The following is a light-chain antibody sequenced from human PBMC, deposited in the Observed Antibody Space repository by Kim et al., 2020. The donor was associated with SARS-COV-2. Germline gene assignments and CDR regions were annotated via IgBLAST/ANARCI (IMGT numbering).Light chain of an antibody. CDR2: RDT. J-gene: IGLJ3*02. CDR3: QVWDSSTWV. Sequence: SYELTQPLSVSVALGQTPRITCGGNNIVTKNVHWYQQKPGQAPVLVMYRDTNRPSGIPERFSGSNSGNTATLTISRAQAGDETDYYCQVWDSSTWVFGGG. CDR1: NIVTKN. V-gene: IGLV3-9*01.